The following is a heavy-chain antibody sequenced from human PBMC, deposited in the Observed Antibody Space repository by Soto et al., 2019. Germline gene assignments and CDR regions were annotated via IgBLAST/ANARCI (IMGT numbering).Heavy chain of an antibody. D-gene: IGHD1-7*01. CDR2: MSPDSGDT. J-gene: IGHJ5*01. CDR3: VRVGTGTEYYKWFDS. Sequence: QVQLVQSGAEVKKPGASVRVSCKASGYTFTNYHINWVRQATGQGLEWMGWMSPDSGDTGYAQKFQGRVTMTRDTSISTAYMELSSLRPEDTALYSCVRVGTGTEYYKWFDSWGQGTLVTVSS. V-gene: IGHV1-8*01. CDR1: GYTFTNYH.